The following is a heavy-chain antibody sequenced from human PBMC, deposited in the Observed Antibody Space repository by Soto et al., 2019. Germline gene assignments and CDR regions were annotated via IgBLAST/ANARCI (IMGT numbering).Heavy chain of an antibody. V-gene: IGHV3-74*01. CDR3: ATVIEY. J-gene: IGHJ4*02. CDR1: GFTFTNYW. Sequence: PGGSLRLSCAASGFTFTNYWLHWVRQVPGKGLVWVSRIDGVGTGTSYSDSVRGRFAFSRDNAENTLYLEMNSLRAEDTAVYYCATVIEYWGQGTLVTVSS. CDR2: IDGVGTGT.